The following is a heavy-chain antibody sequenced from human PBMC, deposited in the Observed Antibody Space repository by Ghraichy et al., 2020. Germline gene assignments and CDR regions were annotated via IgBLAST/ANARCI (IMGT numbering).Heavy chain of an antibody. V-gene: IGHV4-34*01. J-gene: IGHJ1*01. CDR2: INHSGST. D-gene: IGHD3-22*01. CDR1: GGSFSGYY. Sequence: PTCAVYGGSFSGYYWSWIRQPPGKGLEWIGEINHSGSTNYNPSLKSRVTISVDTSKNQFSLKLSSVTAADTAVYYCARGQWKIGYYDSSGQKSKGHFQHWGQGTLVTVSS. CDR3: ARGQWKIGYYDSSGQKSKGHFQH.